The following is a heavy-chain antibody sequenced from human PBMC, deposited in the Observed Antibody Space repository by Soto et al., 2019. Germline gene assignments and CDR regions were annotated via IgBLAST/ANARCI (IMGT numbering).Heavy chain of an antibody. V-gene: IGHV3-23*01. Sequence: GGSLRLSCAASGFTFSSYAMSWVRQAPGKGLEWVSAISGSGGSTYYADSVKGRFTISRDNSKNTLYLQMNSLRAEDTAVYYCAKDTPRRIVGITIFGSVYYWGQGTLVTVPS. J-gene: IGHJ4*02. D-gene: IGHD3-3*01. CDR1: GFTFSSYA. CDR2: ISGSGGST. CDR3: AKDTPRRIVGITIFGSVYY.